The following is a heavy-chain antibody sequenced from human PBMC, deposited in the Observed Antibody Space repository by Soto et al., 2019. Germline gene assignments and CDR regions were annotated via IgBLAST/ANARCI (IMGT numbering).Heavy chain of an antibody. CDR3: ARERGSGIFDY. V-gene: IGHV4-31*03. Sequence: QVQLQESGPGLVKPSQTLSLTCTVSGGSISSGGYYWSWIRQHPGKGLEWIGYIYYSGSTYYNPSLKSXXTXSXATSKNQFSLKLSSVTAADTAVYYCARERGSGIFDYWGQGTLVTVSS. CDR2: IYYSGST. D-gene: IGHD3-10*01. J-gene: IGHJ4*02. CDR1: GGSISSGGYY.